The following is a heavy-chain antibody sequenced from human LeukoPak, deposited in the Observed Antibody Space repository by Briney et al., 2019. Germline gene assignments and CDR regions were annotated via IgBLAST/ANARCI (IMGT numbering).Heavy chain of an antibody. Sequence: VKVSCKASGGTFSSYAISWVRQAPGQGLGWMGGIIPIFGTANYAQKFQGRVTITTDESTSTAYMELSSLRSEDTTVYYCARFRRAGSYYFDYWGQGTLVTVSS. CDR3: ARFRRAGSYYFDY. D-gene: IGHD3-10*01. CDR1: GGTFSSYA. J-gene: IGHJ4*02. CDR2: IIPIFGTA. V-gene: IGHV1-69*13.